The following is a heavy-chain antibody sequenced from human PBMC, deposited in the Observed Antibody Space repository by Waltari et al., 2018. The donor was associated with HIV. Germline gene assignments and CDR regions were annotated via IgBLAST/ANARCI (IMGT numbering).Heavy chain of an antibody. D-gene: IGHD6-13*01. Sequence: EVQVLESGGALVQPGGSLRLSCAAYGFTFSNYGMSWVRQAPGKGLEWVSTISGSGGSTYYADSVKGRFTVSRDNSKNTLYLQMNSLRAEDTAVYFCVKEYQYSHSWYSYYGMDVWGQGTTVTVSS. J-gene: IGHJ6*02. CDR1: GFTFSNYG. CDR3: VKEYQYSHSWYSYYGMDV. V-gene: IGHV3-23*01. CDR2: ISGSGGST.